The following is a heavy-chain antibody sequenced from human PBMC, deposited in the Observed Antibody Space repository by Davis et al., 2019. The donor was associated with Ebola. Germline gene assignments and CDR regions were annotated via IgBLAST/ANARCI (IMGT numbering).Heavy chain of an antibody. Sequence: ASVKVSCKVSGYTFTGYYIHWLRQAPGQGLEWMGWINPNSGGTNYAQKFQGRVTMTRDTSITTAYMELSSLRSDDTAVYYCATSKDVLRFLLPYFDYWGQGTLVTVSS. CDR3: ATSKDVLRFLLPYFDY. V-gene: IGHV1-2*02. J-gene: IGHJ4*02. CDR2: INPNSGGT. D-gene: IGHD3-3*01. CDR1: GYTFTGYY.